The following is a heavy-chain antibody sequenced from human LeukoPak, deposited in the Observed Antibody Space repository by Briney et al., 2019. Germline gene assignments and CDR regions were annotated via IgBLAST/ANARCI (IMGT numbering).Heavy chain of an antibody. D-gene: IGHD3-22*01. CDR1: GFTFDDYG. V-gene: IGHV3-20*04. J-gene: IGHJ4*02. CDR3: ARGEDSPFDY. Sequence: GGSLRLSCAASGFTFDDYGMSWVRQAPGKGLECVSGINWNGGSTGYADSVKGRLTISRDNAKNSLYLQMNSLRAEDTALYYCARGEDSPFDYWGQGTLVTVSS. CDR2: INWNGGST.